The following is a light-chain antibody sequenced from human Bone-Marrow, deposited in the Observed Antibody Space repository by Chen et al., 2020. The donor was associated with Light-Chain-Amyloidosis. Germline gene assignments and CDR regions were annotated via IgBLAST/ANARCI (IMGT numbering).Light chain of an antibody. V-gene: IGLV3-25*03. CDR3: QSAESSGTYGMI. Sequence: SYELTQPPSVSVSPGQTARITCSGDDLPTKYAYWYQQKPGQAPVLVIHRDTEMPSGFSERFAGSSSGTSATLTISGVQAGDAADYHCQSAESSGTYGMIFGGVTKLTVL. CDR1: DLPTKY. CDR2: RDT. J-gene: IGLJ2*01.